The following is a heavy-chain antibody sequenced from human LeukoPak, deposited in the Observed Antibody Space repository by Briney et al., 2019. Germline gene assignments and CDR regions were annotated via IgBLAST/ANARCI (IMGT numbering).Heavy chain of an antibody. J-gene: IGHJ4*02. CDR1: GLTISNNH. CDR2: IYNGDNT. D-gene: IGHD6-19*01. CDR3: ARGPLYTSGWYEDGTIHLNY. V-gene: IGHV3-53*01. Sequence: GGSLRLSCAASGLTISNNHMGWVRQAPGKGLEWVSVIYNGDNTNYADSVKGRFTISRDNAKNSLYLQMNSLRAEDTAVYYCARGPLYTSGWYEDGTIHLNYWGQGTLVTVSS.